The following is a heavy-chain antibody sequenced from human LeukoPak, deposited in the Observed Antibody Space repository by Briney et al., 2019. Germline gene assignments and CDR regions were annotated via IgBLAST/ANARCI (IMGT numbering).Heavy chain of an antibody. D-gene: IGHD6-19*01. Sequence: PGGSLRLSCATSGFTVSSNYMTWVRQAPGKGLEWVSVIYSGGGTRYADSVKGRFTISRDNSKNTLYLQMNSLRVEDTAVYYCARDSDSSAFDYWGQGTLVTVSS. V-gene: IGHV3-66*01. CDR3: ARDSDSSAFDY. J-gene: IGHJ4*02. CDR1: GFTVSSNY. CDR2: IYSGGGT.